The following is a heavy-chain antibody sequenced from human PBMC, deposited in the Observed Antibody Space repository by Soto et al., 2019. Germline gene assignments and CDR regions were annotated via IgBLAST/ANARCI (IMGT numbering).Heavy chain of an antibody. Sequence: KVSCKASGYTFISHGISWVRQAPGQGLEWMGWISGKNGNTNYAQKLQGRVTLTTDTSTSTAYMELRSLRSDDTAVYYCARVSSSIVVVPDYGMDVWGQGTTVTVSS. CDR3: ARVSSSIVVVPDYGMDV. CDR2: ISGKNGNT. D-gene: IGHD2-15*01. J-gene: IGHJ6*02. CDR1: GYTFISHG. V-gene: IGHV1-18*04.